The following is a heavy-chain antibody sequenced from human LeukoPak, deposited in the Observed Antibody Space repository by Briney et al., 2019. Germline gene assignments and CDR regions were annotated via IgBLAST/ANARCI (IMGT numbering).Heavy chain of an antibody. CDR2: SNSDGSST. V-gene: IGHV3-74*01. Sequence: GGSLRLSCAASGFTFSSYWMHWVRQAPGKGLVWVSRSNSDGSSTRYADSVKGRFTISRQNAKKSLFLQMNSLRAEDTAVYYCARHRSGGSQDDAFDIWGQGTLVTVSS. CDR1: GFTFSSYW. D-gene: IGHD2-15*01. J-gene: IGHJ3*02. CDR3: ARHRSGGSQDDAFDI.